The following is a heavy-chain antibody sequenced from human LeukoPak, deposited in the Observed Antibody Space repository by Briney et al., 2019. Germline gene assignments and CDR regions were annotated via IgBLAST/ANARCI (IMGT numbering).Heavy chain of an antibody. CDR3: ARTHYGFDC. CDR2: IYYSGST. CDR1: GSSISSYY. D-gene: IGHD3-10*01. J-gene: IGHJ4*02. V-gene: IGHV4-59*01. Sequence: PSETLSLTCTVSGSSISSYYWSWIRQPPGKGLEWIGYIYYSGSTNYNPSLKSRVTISVDTSKNQFSLKLSSVTAADTAVYYCARTHYGFDCWGQGTLVTVSS.